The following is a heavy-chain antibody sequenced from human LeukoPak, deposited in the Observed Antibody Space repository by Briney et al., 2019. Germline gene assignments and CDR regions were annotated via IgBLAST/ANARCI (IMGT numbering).Heavy chain of an antibody. J-gene: IGHJ4*02. V-gene: IGHV3-21*04. CDR1: GFTFSSYS. CDR2: ISSSSSYI. Sequence: GGSLRLSCAASGFTFSSYSMNWVRRAPGKGLEWVSSISSSSSYIYYADSVKGRFTISRDNAKNSLYLQMNSLRAEDTALYYCAKGSWGGDRGYFDYWGQGTLVTVSS. D-gene: IGHD2-21*02. CDR3: AKGSWGGDRGYFDY.